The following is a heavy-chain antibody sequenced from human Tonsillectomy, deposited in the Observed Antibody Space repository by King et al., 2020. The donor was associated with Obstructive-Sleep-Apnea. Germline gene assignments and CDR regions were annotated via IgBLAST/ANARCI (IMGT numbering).Heavy chain of an antibody. D-gene: IGHD6-19*01. CDR1: GFTFSSFA. Sequence: VQLVESGGSLVQPGGSLRLSCSASGFTFSSFAMHWVRQAPGKGLEYVSAISSNGGTAYYADSLKGRFTISRDNSKNTLYLQMSSLRTEDTAVYYCVKGRWSSGWSDYWGQGTLVTVSS. CDR2: ISSNGGTA. CDR3: VKGRWSSGWSDY. V-gene: IGHV3-64D*09. J-gene: IGHJ4*02.